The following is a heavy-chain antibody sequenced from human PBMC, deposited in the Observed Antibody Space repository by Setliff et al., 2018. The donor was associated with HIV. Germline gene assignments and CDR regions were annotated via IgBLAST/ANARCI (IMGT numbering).Heavy chain of an antibody. CDR3: ARGQVVGYTYSGIEL. CDR1: GGAPNIYS. J-gene: IGHJ4*02. D-gene: IGHD5-18*01. CDR2: IIPGLGTS. Sequence: SVKVSCKASGGAPNIYSISWVRQAPGQGLEWMGRIIPGLGTSVYAQTFQGRVSITTDESTSTTYMELSSLRSDDTAVYYCARGQVVGYTYSGIELWGQGTLVTVSS. V-gene: IGHV1-69*16.